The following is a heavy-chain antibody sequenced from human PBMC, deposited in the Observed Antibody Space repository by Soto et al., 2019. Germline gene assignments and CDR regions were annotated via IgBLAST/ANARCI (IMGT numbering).Heavy chain of an antibody. Sequence: AAVKVSCKASGYTFTVYYMHCVLQAPRQWLEGMGCINPNSGGTNYAQKFQGWVTMTRDTSISTAYMELSRLRSDDTAVYYCARGPLLRYFDWLRPSNWFDPWGQGTLVTVSS. CDR2: INPNSGGT. V-gene: IGHV1-2*04. CDR1: GYTFTVYY. D-gene: IGHD3-9*01. J-gene: IGHJ5*02. CDR3: ARGPLLRYFDWLRPSNWFDP.